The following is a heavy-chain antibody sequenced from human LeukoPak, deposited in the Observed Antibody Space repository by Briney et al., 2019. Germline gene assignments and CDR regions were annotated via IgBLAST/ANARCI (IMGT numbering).Heavy chain of an antibody. Sequence: GGSLRLSCAASGFTFSSYGMHWVRPAPGKGLEWGAVIWYDGSNKYYADSVKGRFTISRDNSKNTLYLQMNSLRAEDTAVYYCVRWYCSSTSCYHYFDYWGQGTLVTVSS. D-gene: IGHD2-2*01. V-gene: IGHV3-33*01. CDR1: GFTFSSYG. J-gene: IGHJ4*02. CDR3: VRWYCSSTSCYHYFDY. CDR2: IWYDGSNK.